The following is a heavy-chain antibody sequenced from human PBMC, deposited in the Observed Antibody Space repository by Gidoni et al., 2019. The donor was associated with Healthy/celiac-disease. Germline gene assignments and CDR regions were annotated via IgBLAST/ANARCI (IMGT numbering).Heavy chain of an antibody. V-gene: IGHV3-30*02. CDR1: GFTFSSYG. CDR3: AKDGGNLEDDYGDYRGESFDY. J-gene: IGHJ4*02. D-gene: IGHD4-17*01. Sequence: QVQLVESGGGVVQPGGSLRLSCAAAGFTFSSYGIHWVRQAPGKGLEWVAFIRYDGSNKYYADSVKGRFTISRDNSKNTLYLQMNSLRAEDTAVYYCAKDGGNLEDDYGDYRGESFDYWGQGTLVTVSS. CDR2: IRYDGSNK.